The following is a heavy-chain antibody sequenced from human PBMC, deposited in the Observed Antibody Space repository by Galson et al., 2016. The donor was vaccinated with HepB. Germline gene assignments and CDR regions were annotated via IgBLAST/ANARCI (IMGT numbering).Heavy chain of an antibody. D-gene: IGHD3-3*01. Sequence: SVKVSCKASGYTFTSYYMHWVRQAPGQGLEWMGIINPSGGTTSYEQKFQGRVTMTRDTSTSTVYLELSSLRSEDTAVYYCARDVGVAFDPWGQGTLVTVSS. CDR3: ARDVGVAFDP. CDR1: GYTFTSYY. J-gene: IGHJ5*02. V-gene: IGHV1-46*01. CDR2: INPSGGTT.